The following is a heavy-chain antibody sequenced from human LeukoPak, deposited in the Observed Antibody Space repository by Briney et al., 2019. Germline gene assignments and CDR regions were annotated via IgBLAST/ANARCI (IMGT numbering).Heavy chain of an antibody. Sequence: GGSLRLSCAASGFTVITNDMTWVRQAPGKGLEWVSVLYSDGNTKYADSVQGRFTISRDNSKNTLYLEMNSLRPDDTAVYYCARGVEPLAANTLAYWGQGTLATVSS. CDR3: ARGVEPLAANTLAY. V-gene: IGHV3-53*01. J-gene: IGHJ4*02. CDR1: GFTVITND. D-gene: IGHD1-14*01. CDR2: LYSDGNT.